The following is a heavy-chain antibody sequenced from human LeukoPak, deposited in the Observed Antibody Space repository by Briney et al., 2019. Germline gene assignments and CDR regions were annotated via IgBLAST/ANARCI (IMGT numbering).Heavy chain of an antibody. CDR3: ARAYTFGGVIVAFDY. D-gene: IGHD3-16*02. CDR2: ISNGGSAI. V-gene: IGHV3-48*03. J-gene: IGHJ4*02. CDR1: GFTFSSYE. Sequence: GGSLRLSCAASGFTFSSYEMNWVRQAPGKGLEWVSYISNGGSAIYYADSVKGRFTISRDNAKNSLYLQMNSLRAEDTAIYYCARAYTFGGVIVAFDYWGQGTLVTVSS.